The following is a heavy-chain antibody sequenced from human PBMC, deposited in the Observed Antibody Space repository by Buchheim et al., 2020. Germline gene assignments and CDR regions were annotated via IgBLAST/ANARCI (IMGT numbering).Heavy chain of an antibody. Sequence: QVQLVQSGAEVKKPGASVKVSCKASGYTFTSYYMHWVRQAPGQGLEWMGIINPSGGSTSYAQKFQGRVTMTRDTSTSTVYMELSSLRSEDTAVYYCARVEAHPSYDYVWGSYRRGYYYGMDVWGQGTT. J-gene: IGHJ6*02. CDR1: GYTFTSYY. CDR3: ARVEAHPSYDYVWGSYRRGYYYGMDV. V-gene: IGHV1-46*01. CDR2: INPSGGST. D-gene: IGHD3-16*02.